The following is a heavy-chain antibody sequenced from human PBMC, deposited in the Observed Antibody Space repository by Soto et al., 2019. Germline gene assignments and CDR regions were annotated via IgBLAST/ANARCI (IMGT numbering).Heavy chain of an antibody. CDR3: ARDVYLYDSSGYYRWIDP. CDR2: IWSDGNSE. Sequence: GGSLRLSCAASGFSFSSYGMHWVRQAPGKGLEWVAVIWSDGNSEYSADSVKGRFTISRDNSKNTLYLQMNSLRAEDTAVHYCARDVYLYDSSGYYRWIDPWGQGTLVTVSS. V-gene: IGHV3-33*01. D-gene: IGHD3-22*01. J-gene: IGHJ5*02. CDR1: GFSFSSYG.